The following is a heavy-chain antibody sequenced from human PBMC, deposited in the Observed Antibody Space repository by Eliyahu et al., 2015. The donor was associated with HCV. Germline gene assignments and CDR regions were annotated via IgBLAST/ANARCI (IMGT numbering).Heavy chain of an antibody. Sequence: EVQLVESGGGLVQPGGSLXLSCAAXGFTFSXYEMNWVRQAPGKGLEWVSYISSSGSTIYYADSVKGRFTISRDNAKNSLYLQMNSLRAEDTAVYYCARDSYYSNYEFNYWGQGTLVTVSS. CDR2: ISSSGSTI. V-gene: IGHV3-48*03. J-gene: IGHJ4*02. D-gene: IGHD4-11*01. CDR1: GFTFSXYE. CDR3: ARDSYYSNYEFNY.